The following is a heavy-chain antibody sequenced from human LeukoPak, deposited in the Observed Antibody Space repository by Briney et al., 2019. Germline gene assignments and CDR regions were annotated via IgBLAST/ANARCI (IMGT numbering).Heavy chain of an antibody. D-gene: IGHD6-19*01. Sequence: PSETLSLTCTVSGGSMTSHYWTWIRQPPGKGLEWIGYMYYSGSTTYNPSLKSRVSISVDTSKNQFSLKLSSVSAADTAVYFCAGKAVAALYSFDYGAREPLVPVSS. CDR2: MYYSGST. CDR3: AGKAVAALYSFDY. V-gene: IGHV4-59*11. J-gene: IGHJ4*02. CDR1: GGSMTSHY.